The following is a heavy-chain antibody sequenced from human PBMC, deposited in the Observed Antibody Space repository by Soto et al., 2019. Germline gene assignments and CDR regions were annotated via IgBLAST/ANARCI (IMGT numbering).Heavy chain of an antibody. CDR2: IWYDGSNK. D-gene: IGHD3-16*01. Sequence: QVQLVESGGGVVQPGRSLRLSCAASGFTFSSYCMHWVRQAPGKGLEWVAVIWYDGSNKYYADSVKGRFTISRENSKNKLYLQMNSLEAEDTAVYFCARDTLGGFFDYWGQGTLVTVSS. V-gene: IGHV3-33*01. CDR1: GFTFSSYC. J-gene: IGHJ4*02. CDR3: ARDTLGGFFDY.